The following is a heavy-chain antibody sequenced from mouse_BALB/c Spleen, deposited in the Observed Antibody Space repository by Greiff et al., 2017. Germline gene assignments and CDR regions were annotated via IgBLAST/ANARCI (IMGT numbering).Heavy chain of an antibody. V-gene: IGHV5-12-1*01. J-gene: IGHJ3*01. D-gene: IGHD2-2*01. Sequence: EVQLVESGGGLVKPGGSLKLSCAASGFAFSSYDMSWVRQTPEKRLEWVAYISSGGGSTYYPDTVKGRFTISRDNAKNTLYLQMSSLKSEDTAMYYCARHEGYDGSFAYWGQGTLVTVSA. CDR1: GFAFSSYD. CDR2: ISSGGGST. CDR3: ARHEGYDGSFAY.